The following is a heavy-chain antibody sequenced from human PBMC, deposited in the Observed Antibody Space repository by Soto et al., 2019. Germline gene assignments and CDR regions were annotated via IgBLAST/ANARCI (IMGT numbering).Heavy chain of an antibody. CDR2: INHSGST. CDR3: ARVRGYDFWSGYIIYYYGMDV. Sequence: SETLSLTCAVYGGSFSGYHWSWIRQPPGKGLEWIGEINHSGSTNYNPSLKSRVTISVDTSKNQFSLKLSSVTAADTAVYYCARVRGYDFWSGYIIYYYGMDVWGQGTTVTVSS. CDR1: GGSFSGYH. D-gene: IGHD3-3*01. V-gene: IGHV4-34*01. J-gene: IGHJ6*02.